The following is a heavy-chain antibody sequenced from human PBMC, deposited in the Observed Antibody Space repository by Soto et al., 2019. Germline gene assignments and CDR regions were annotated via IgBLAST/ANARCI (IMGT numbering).Heavy chain of an antibody. CDR1: GFAFNTYS. CDR3: ARDDGWLILDY. Sequence: EVQLVESGGGPVKPGGSLRLCCAASGFAFNTYSMNWVRQAPGKGLEWFAFITRSSSYIYYADSVRGRFTLSRDNAKNSLYLQMNSLRAEDTAIYYCARDDGWLILDYWGQGTLVTVAS. CDR2: ITRSSSYI. D-gene: IGHD6-19*01. V-gene: IGHV3-21*06. J-gene: IGHJ4*02.